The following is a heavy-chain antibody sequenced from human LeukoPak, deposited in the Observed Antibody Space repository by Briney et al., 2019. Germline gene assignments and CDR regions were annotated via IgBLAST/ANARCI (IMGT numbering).Heavy chain of an antibody. V-gene: IGHV4-59*01. Sequence: PSETLSLTCTVSGGSISTYYWTWIRQPPGKGLEWIGYVYYSGSTNYNPSLKSRVTISGDTSKNQFSLKLRSVTAADTAVYYCARELASSGGKAPSSAFDIWGQGTMVTVSS. CDR1: GGSISTYY. D-gene: IGHD3-3*02. CDR3: ARELASSGGKAPSSAFDI. J-gene: IGHJ3*02. CDR2: VYYSGST.